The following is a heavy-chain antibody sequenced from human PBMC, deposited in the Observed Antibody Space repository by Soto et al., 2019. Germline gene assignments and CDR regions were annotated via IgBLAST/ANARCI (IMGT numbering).Heavy chain of an antibody. CDR2: ISYDGSNK. CDR3: AKDKSIVVVPAATNWFDP. D-gene: IGHD2-2*01. CDR1: GFTFGSYG. V-gene: IGHV3-30*18. J-gene: IGHJ5*02. Sequence: GGSLRLSCAASGFTFGSYGIHLFRHSPLKWLEWVAVISYDGSNKYYADSVKGRFTISRDNSKNTLYLQMNSLRAEDTAVYYCAKDKSIVVVPAATNWFDPWGQGTLVTVSS.